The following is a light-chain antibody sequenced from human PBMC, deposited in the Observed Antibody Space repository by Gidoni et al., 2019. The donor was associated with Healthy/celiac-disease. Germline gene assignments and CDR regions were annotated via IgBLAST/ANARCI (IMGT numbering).Light chain of an antibody. V-gene: IGKV3-15*01. Sequence: EIVMTQSPATLSVSPGERATLSCRASQSVSSNLAWYQQKPGQAPRLLIYGASTRATGIPARFSGSGSGTEFTLTISSLQSEDFAVYYCQQYNNWPRTLXXXTKVKSN. J-gene: IGKJ1*01. CDR1: QSVSSN. CDR2: GAS. CDR3: QQYNNWPRT.